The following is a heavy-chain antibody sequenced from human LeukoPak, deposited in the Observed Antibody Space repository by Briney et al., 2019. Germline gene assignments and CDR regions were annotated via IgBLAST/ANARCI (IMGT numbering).Heavy chain of an antibody. CDR3: ARGWDYDSGGRPTAYVY. V-gene: IGHV1-69*13. J-gene: IGHJ4*02. D-gene: IGHD3-22*01. CDR1: GGTFSSYA. Sequence: SVKVSCKASGGTFSSYAISWVRQAPGQGLEWMGGIIPIFGTANYVQKFQGKVTITADESTSTAYMELSSLRSEDTAVYYCARGWDYDSGGRPTAYVYWGQGTLVSVSS. CDR2: IIPIFGTA.